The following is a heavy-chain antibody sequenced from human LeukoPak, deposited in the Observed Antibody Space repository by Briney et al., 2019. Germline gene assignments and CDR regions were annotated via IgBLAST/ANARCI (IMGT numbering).Heavy chain of an antibody. Sequence: SETLSLTCTVSGGSIKTYYGTWVRQPPGKGLEWIGYIYYSGRTNYNPSLKSRVTMSVDTSKNQFSLKLTSVTAADTAVYYCARGTSSSFDYWGQGTLVTVSS. V-gene: IGHV4-59*12. CDR3: ARGTSSSFDY. CDR1: GGSIKTYY. D-gene: IGHD1-1*01. CDR2: IYYSGRT. J-gene: IGHJ4*02.